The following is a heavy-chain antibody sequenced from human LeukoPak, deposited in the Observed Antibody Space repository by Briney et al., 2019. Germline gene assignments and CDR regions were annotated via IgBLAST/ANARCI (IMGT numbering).Heavy chain of an antibody. Sequence: PSETLSLTCNVSGGSISSISSNNYHWGWIRQPPGKGLEWIGSIYYSGSTYYNPSLKSRVTISVDTSKNQFSLKLSSVTAADTALYYCAREMGVVTAHGIDVWGQGTTVTVSS. CDR1: GGSISSISSNNYH. D-gene: IGHD4-23*01. CDR3: AREMGVVTAHGIDV. CDR2: IYYSGST. J-gene: IGHJ6*02. V-gene: IGHV4-39*02.